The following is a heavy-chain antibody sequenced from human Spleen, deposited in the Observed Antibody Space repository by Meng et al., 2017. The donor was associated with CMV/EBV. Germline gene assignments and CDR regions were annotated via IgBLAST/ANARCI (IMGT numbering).Heavy chain of an antibody. J-gene: IGHJ4*02. D-gene: IGHD5/OR15-5a*01. CDR1: GFTFSRYA. Sequence: GGSLRLSCAASGFTFSRYAMTWVRQAPGKGLEWVSGISWNSDYVSYADSVKGRFTISRDSAKSSLYLQMHSLRPEDAALYYCVKDKVLGATPIGSTFDSWGQGTLVTVSS. CDR2: ISWNSDYV. V-gene: IGHV3-9*01. CDR3: VKDKVLGATPIGSTFDS.